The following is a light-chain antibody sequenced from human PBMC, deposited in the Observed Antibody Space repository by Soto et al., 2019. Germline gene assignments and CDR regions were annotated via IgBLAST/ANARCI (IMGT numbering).Light chain of an antibody. V-gene: IGKV3-15*01. CDR3: QQYKNWPLT. Sequence: EIVMTQSPATLSVSPGGRATLSCRASQSVSSNLAWYQQKPAQAPRLLIYGASTRAAGFPARFSGSGSGTEFTLTISSLQSEDFAVYYCQQYKNWPLTFGGGTRVEIK. CDR1: QSVSSN. CDR2: GAS. J-gene: IGKJ4*01.